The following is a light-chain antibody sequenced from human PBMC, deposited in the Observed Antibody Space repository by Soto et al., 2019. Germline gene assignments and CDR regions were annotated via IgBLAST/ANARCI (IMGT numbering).Light chain of an antibody. CDR3: SSSAGTKNMV. CDR2: EVN. Sequence: QSVLTQPPSASGSPGQSVPISCTGTSSDVGASNYVSWYQQHPGKAPKLMISEVNKRPSGVPDRFSGSKSGNTSSLTVSGLQAEDEADYYCSSSAGTKNMVFGGGTKLTVL. V-gene: IGLV2-8*01. J-gene: IGLJ2*01. CDR1: SSDVGASNY.